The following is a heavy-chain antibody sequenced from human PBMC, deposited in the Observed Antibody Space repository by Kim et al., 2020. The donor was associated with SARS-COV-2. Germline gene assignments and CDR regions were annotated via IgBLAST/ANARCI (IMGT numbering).Heavy chain of an antibody. Sequence: ASVKVSCKASGYTFTSYAMSWVRQAPGQGLEWMGGIITITGTATYAQDFKGRVAFSVDKSVSTAYLELSSLRSEDTAVYYCARCRGGYGWGYFFDYWEQG. CDR3: ARCRGGYGWGYFFDY. J-gene: IGHJ4*02. CDR2: IITITGTA. V-gene: IGHV7-4-1*02. D-gene: IGHD5-12*01. CDR1: GYTFTSYA.